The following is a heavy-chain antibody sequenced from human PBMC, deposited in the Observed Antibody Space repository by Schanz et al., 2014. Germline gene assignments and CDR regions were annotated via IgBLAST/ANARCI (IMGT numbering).Heavy chain of an antibody. CDR3: VRVKGEHSGHDYIES. V-gene: IGHV4-4*07. Sequence: QVHLQESGPGLVKPSETLSVTCTVSGGSINNYFWTWIRLPAGKGLEWIGRIYSNGISHYNPSLESRVTMSVDTSKNKFSLNLTPVTPADTAIYYCVRVKGEHSGHDYIESWGQGIQVTVSP. CDR2: IYSNGIS. D-gene: IGHD5-12*01. J-gene: IGHJ4*02. CDR1: GGSINNYF.